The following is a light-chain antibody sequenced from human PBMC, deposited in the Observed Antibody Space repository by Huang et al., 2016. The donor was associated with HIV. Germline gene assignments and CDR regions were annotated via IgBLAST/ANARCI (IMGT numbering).Light chain of an antibody. CDR2: AAS. V-gene: IGKV1-39*01. J-gene: IGKJ1*01. CDR3: QQSYNTPRT. CDR1: HTISNF. Sequence: DIQMTQSPSFLSASVGDSVTITCRASHTISNFLNWYQQKPGQAPQVLIAAASSSQSGVPSRFSGSGSGTDFTLTITNLQPEDFATYYCQQSYNTPRTFGQGTRLEI.